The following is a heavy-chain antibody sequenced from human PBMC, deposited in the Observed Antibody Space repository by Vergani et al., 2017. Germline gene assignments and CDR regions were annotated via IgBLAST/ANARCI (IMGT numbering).Heavy chain of an antibody. CDR1: GYTFTSYY. V-gene: IGHV1-46*04. Sequence: QVQLVQSGAEVKKPGASVKVSCKASGYTFTSYYMHWVRQAPGQGLEWMGIINPSGGSTSYAASVKGRFTNSRDNSKNTLYLQRNSLRAEDTAVYYCAKDLLISVVVIRMGLAVDIWGEGTMVTVSS. D-gene: IGHD3-22*01. CDR2: INPSGGST. J-gene: IGHJ3*02. CDR3: AKDLLISVVVIRMGLAVDI.